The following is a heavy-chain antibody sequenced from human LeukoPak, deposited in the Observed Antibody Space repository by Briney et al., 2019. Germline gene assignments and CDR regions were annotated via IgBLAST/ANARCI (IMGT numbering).Heavy chain of an antibody. V-gene: IGHV4-59*01. D-gene: IGHD3-16*01. CDR1: VGSMNNYY. CDR3: ARWGVSFGGRNYRDY. Sequence: SETLSLTCTVSVGSMNNYYWSWMWQPPGTGLEYTADIYYIVSANYNSYLQSRVSISVDTSKNQFSLSVNSVTAAVTAVFYCARWGVSFGGRNYRDYWGQGKLVTVSS. CDR2: IYYIVSA. J-gene: IGHJ4*02.